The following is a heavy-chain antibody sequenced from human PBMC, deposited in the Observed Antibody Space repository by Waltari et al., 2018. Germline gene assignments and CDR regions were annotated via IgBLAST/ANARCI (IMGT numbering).Heavy chain of an antibody. J-gene: IGHJ4*02. D-gene: IGHD3-22*01. V-gene: IGHV4-39*01. CDR3: ARHRGYYYDSSGFYFDY. Sequence: QLQLQESGPGLVKPSETLSLTCPVSGGSISSSIYYWGWIRQPPGKGLEWIGSIQYSGSTYYNPSLKRRVTISVDTSKNQFSLKLSSVTAADTAVYYWARHRGYYYDSSGFYFDYWGQGTLVTVSS. CDR2: IQYSGST. CDR1: GGSISSSIYY.